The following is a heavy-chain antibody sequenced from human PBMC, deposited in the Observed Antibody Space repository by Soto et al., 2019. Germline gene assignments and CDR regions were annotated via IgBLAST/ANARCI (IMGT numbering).Heavy chain of an antibody. J-gene: IGHJ6*02. CDR2: IIPIFGTA. D-gene: IGHD3-10*01. CDR1: GCTFSSYA. V-gene: IGHV1-69*13. Sequence: SVKASCKASGCTFSSYAISWVRQAPGQGLEWMGGIIPIFGTANYAQKFQGRVTITADESTSTAYMELSSLRSEDTAVYYCARVEVRGVITSRGGMDVWGQGTRVTF. CDR3: ARVEVRGVITSRGGMDV.